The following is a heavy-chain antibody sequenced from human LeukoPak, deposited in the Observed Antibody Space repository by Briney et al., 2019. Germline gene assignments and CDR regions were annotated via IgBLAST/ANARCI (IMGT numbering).Heavy chain of an antibody. CDR3: AKRSGSGSQEYFDY. J-gene: IGHJ4*02. D-gene: IGHD3-10*01. CDR1: GFTFSRYA. V-gene: IGHV3-23*01. CDR2: IGVSDAST. Sequence: GGSLRLACVISGFTFSRYAVHWVRQAPGKGLEWVSGIGVSDASTYYADSVKGRFIVSRDTSKNTLYLQMNSLRAEETAMYYCAKRSGSGSQEYFDYWGQGSVVTVSS.